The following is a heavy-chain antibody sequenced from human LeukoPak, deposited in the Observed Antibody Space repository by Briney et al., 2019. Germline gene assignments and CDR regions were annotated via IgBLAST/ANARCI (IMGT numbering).Heavy chain of an antibody. CDR1: GFTFSDYW. J-gene: IGHJ2*01. Sequence: GGSLRLSCAASGFTFSDYWMNWVRQAPGKGLEWVANIKQDGSEKYYVDSVKGRFTISRDNAKNSLYLQMNSLRAEDTAVYYCARDFRPDLWGRGTLVTVSS. CDR3: ARDFRPDL. CDR2: IKQDGSEK. V-gene: IGHV3-7*01.